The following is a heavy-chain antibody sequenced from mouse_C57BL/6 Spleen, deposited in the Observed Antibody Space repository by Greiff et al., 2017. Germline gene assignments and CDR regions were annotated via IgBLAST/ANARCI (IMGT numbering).Heavy chain of an antibody. J-gene: IGHJ2*01. CDR3: ARKGGYYFDY. D-gene: IGHD1-1*02. V-gene: IGHV1-50*01. CDR1: GYTFTSYW. CDR2: IDPSDSYT. Sequence: QVQLQQPGAELVKPGASVKLSCKASGYTFTSYWMQWVKQRPGQGLEWIGEIDPSDSYTNYNQKFKGKATLTVDTSSSTAYMQLSSLTSEDSAVYYCARKGGYYFDYWGKGTTLTVSS.